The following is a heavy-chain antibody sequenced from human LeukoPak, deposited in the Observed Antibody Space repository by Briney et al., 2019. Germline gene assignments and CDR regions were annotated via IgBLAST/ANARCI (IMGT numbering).Heavy chain of an antibody. CDR2: ISSSSATI. J-gene: IGHJ4*02. V-gene: IGHV3-48*04. CDR3: ARGRDLFDS. Sequence: GGSLRLSCEASGFSFSSYWMSWVRQAPGKGLEWISYISSSSATIYYADSVKGRFTISRDNAKNSLYLQMNSLRAEDTAVYYCARGRDLFDSWGQGTLVIVSS. CDR1: GFSFSSYW.